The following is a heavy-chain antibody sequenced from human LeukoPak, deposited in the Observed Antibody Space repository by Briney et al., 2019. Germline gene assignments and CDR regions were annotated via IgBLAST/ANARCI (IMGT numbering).Heavy chain of an antibody. Sequence: GSLRLSCAASGFTFSSYAMSWIRQPPGKGLEWIGSIYYSGSTYYNPSLKSRVTISVDTSKNQFSLKLSSVTAADTAVYYCARHEADIVLMVYATPPYYFDYWGQGTLVTVSS. D-gene: IGHD2-8*01. CDR3: ARHEADIVLMVYATPPYYFDY. CDR1: GFTFSSYA. J-gene: IGHJ4*02. V-gene: IGHV4-39*01. CDR2: IYYSGST.